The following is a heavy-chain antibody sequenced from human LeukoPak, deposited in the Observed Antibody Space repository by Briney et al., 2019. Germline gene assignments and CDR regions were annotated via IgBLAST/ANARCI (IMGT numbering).Heavy chain of an antibody. V-gene: IGHV3-30*03. J-gene: IGHJ4*02. CDR2: ISNDGSKK. Sequence: GGSLRLSCAASGFTFNNYGMHWVRQAPGKGLECVALISNDGSKKYYAGSAKGRFTISRDNSRNTVLLEMNSLRGDDTAVYFCARDWGRGDSKYLDFWGQGILVTVSS. CDR3: ARDWGRGDSKYLDF. D-gene: IGHD4-17*01. CDR1: GFTFNNYG.